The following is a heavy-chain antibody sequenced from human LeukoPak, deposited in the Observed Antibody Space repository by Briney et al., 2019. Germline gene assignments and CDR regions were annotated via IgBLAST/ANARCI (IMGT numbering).Heavy chain of an antibody. V-gene: IGHV3-23*01. CDR1: GFTLSSSA. CDR2: INVGGSST. D-gene: IGHD6-6*01. Sequence: GGSLRLSCAASGFTLSSSAMSWVRQAPGKGLEWVSFINVGGSSTYYADSVKGRFTISRDNTKNTLNLQMNGLRDEDTAIYYCARDSSHYLGSSDYWGQGALVTVSS. CDR3: ARDSSHYLGSSDY. J-gene: IGHJ4*02.